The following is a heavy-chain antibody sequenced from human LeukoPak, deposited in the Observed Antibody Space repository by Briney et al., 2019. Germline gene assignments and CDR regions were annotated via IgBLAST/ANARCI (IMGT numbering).Heavy chain of an antibody. Sequence: GGTLRLSCAASGFTFSNAWMSWVRQAPGKGLEWVGRIKSKTDGGTTDYAAPVKGRFTISRDDSKNTLYLQMYSLKTEDTAVYYCTTDGVVVIAFHYWVQGTLVTVSS. CDR1: GFTFSNAW. CDR2: IKSKTDGGTT. D-gene: IGHD2-21*01. CDR3: TTDGVVVIAFHY. V-gene: IGHV3-15*01. J-gene: IGHJ4*02.